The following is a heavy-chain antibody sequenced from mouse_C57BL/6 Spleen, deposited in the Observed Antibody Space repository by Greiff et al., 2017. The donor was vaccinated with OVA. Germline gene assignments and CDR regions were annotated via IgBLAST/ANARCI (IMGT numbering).Heavy chain of an antibody. J-gene: IGHJ2*01. V-gene: IGHV1-81*01. D-gene: IGHD1-1*01. Sequence: VQLQQSGAELARPGASVKLSCKASGYTFTSYGISWVKQRTGQGLEWIGEIYPRSGNTYYNEKFKGKAKLTADKSSSTADMELRSLTSEDSAVYFCARSGSSPYFDYWGQGTTLTVSS. CDR1: GYTFTSYG. CDR3: ARSGSSPYFDY. CDR2: IYPRSGNT.